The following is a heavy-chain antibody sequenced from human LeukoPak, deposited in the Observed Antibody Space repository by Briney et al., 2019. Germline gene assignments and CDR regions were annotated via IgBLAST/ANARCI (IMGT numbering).Heavy chain of an antibody. J-gene: IGHJ5*02. V-gene: IGHV3-7*01. D-gene: IGHD4-17*01. CDR2: IKQDGSEK. CDR1: GRTFSSYC. CDR3: ARDEIESDDYGDYGWFDP. Sequence: GGSLRLSCAASGRTFSSYCMSCVRQAPWKGLEWVANIKQDGSEKCYVDSVKGRFNISRDNAKNSLYMQMHRLRAEETAVYYCARDEIESDDYGDYGWFDPWGQGTLVTVSS.